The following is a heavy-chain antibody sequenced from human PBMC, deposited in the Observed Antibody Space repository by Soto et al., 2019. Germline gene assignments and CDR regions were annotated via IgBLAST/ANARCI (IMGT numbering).Heavy chain of an antibody. CDR2: IDWDDDK. CDR3: ARIQYSSSWYYGSTWFDP. Sequence: GSGPTLVNPTQTLTLTCTFSGFSLSTSGMCVSWIRQPPGKALEWLALIDWDDDKYYSTSLKTRLTISKDTSKNQVVLTMTNMDPVDTATYYCARIQYSSSWYYGSTWFDPWGQGTLVTVSS. J-gene: IGHJ5*02. CDR1: GFSLSTSGMC. D-gene: IGHD6-13*01. V-gene: IGHV2-70*01.